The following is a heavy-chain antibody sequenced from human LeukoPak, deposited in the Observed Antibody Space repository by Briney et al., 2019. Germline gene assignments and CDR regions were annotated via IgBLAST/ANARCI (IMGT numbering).Heavy chain of an antibody. CDR2: INHSGST. CDR3: ARGPRDSSGYYYYSPVRY. J-gene: IGHJ4*02. D-gene: IGHD3-22*01. CDR1: VGSFSGYH. V-gene: IGHV4-34*01. Sequence: SETLSLTCAVHVGSFSGYHWTWIRQPPGKGLEWIGEINHSGSTNYNPSLKSRVTISVDTSKNQFSLKLSSVTAADTAVYYCARGPRDSSGYYYYSPVRYWGQGTLVTVSS.